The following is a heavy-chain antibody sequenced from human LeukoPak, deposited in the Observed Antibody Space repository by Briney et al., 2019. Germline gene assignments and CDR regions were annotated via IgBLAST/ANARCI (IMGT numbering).Heavy chain of an antibody. CDR3: ARGVSFYYDSSGQGDYYYYYGMDV. CDR2: INPNSGGT. J-gene: IGHJ6*02. Sequence: ASVKVSCKASGYTFTGYYMHWVRQAPGQGLEWMRWINPNSGGTNYAQKFQGRVTMTRDTSISTAYMELSRLRSDDTAVYYCARGVSFYYDSSGQGDYYYYYGMDVWGQGTTVTVSS. D-gene: IGHD3-22*01. CDR1: GYTFTGYY. V-gene: IGHV1-2*02.